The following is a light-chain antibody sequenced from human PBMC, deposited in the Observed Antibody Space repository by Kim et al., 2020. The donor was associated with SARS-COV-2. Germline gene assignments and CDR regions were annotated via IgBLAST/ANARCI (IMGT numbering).Light chain of an antibody. Sequence: ASGKLACSLSRGHSNYAIAWHQRQPEKGPRYVMRLSSDGSHTTGDGIPDRVSGSSSGAERYLTISSLQSEDEADYYCQTWGTGFQVFGGGTQLTVL. CDR1: RGHSNYA. CDR3: QTWGTGFQV. CDR2: LSSDGSH. V-gene: IGLV4-69*01. J-gene: IGLJ3*02.